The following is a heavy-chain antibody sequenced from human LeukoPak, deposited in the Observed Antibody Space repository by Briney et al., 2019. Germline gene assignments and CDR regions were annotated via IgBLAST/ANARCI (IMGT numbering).Heavy chain of an antibody. V-gene: IGHV3-23*01. D-gene: IGHD1-26*01. CDR2: IGGDAVST. J-gene: IGHJ4*02. CDR1: GFTFSSYA. CDR3: AKAFGWELTDSVDY. Sequence: GGSLRLSCAASGFTFSSYAMSWVRQAPGKGLEWVSAIGGDAVSTYYADSVKGRFTISRDNSKNTLYLQMNSLRAEDTAVYYCAKAFGWELTDSVDYWGQGTLVTVSS.